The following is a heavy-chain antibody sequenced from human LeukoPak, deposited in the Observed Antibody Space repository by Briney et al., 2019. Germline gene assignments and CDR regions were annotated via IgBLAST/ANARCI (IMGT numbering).Heavy chain of an antibody. D-gene: IGHD2/OR15-2a*01. V-gene: IGHV4-59*01. J-gene: IGHJ3*02. CDR1: GDSISGYY. Sequence: SETLSLTCTVSGDSISGYYWSWIRQPPGKGLEWIGQMYYIGSAKCNPSLKSRATTSVDTSKNQFSLKLTSVTAADTALYYCARSLKSNSRDAFDIWGQGTMVTVSS. CDR3: ARSLKSNSRDAFDI. CDR2: MYYIGSA.